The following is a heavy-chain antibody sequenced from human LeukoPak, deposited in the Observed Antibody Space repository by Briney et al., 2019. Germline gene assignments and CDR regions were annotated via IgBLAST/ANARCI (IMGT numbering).Heavy chain of an antibody. CDR2: ISGSGGST. Sequence: GGSLRLSCAASGFTFSSYSMNWVRQAPGKGLEWVSAISGSGGSTYCADSVKGRFTISRDNSKNTLYLQMNSLRAEDTAVYYCATADYGGSPGFDYWGQGTLVTVSS. CDR3: ATADYGGSPGFDY. CDR1: GFTFSSYS. V-gene: IGHV3-23*01. D-gene: IGHD4-17*01. J-gene: IGHJ4*02.